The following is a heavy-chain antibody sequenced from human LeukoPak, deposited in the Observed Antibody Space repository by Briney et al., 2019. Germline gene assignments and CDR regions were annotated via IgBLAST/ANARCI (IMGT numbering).Heavy chain of an antibody. D-gene: IGHD6-13*01. J-gene: IGHJ6*03. CDR1: GYTFTGYY. CDR2: INPNSGGT. Sequence: ASVKVSCKASGYTFTGYYMHWVRQAPGQGLEWMGWINPNSGGTNYALKLQGRVTMTRDTSIRTAYMELSRLRSDDTAVYYCARDKVAAAGLQADDYYYYYVDVWGKGTTVTVSS. CDR3: ARDKVAAAGLQADDYYYYYVDV. V-gene: IGHV1-2*02.